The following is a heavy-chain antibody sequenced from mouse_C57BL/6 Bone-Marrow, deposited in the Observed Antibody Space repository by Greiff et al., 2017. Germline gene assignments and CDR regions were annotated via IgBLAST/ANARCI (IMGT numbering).Heavy chain of an antibody. CDR2: IYPRSGNT. J-gene: IGHJ1*03. CDR1: GYTFTSYG. D-gene: IGHD1-1*01. V-gene: IGHV1-81*01. CDR3: ARLRISNDYYGVGGYFDV. Sequence: VKLQQSGAELARPGASVKLSCTASGYTFTSYGISWVKQRTGQGLEWIGEIYPRSGNTYYNEKFKGKATLTADKSSSTAYMELRSLTSEDTAVYCCARLRISNDYYGVGGYFDVWGTGTTVTVSS.